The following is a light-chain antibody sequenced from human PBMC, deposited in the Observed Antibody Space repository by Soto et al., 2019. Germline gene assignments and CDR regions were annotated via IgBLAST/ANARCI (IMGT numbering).Light chain of an antibody. Sequence: QSVLTQPPSASGTPGQRVSISCSGSRSNSGSNALTWYQQLPGKAPKLLIYNNNQRPSGVPDRFSGSNSGTSASLAISGLQSEDEAEYYCAALDDSLNVWVFGGGTQLTVL. CDR1: RSNSGSNA. CDR2: NNN. CDR3: AALDDSLNVWV. V-gene: IGLV1-44*01. J-gene: IGLJ3*02.